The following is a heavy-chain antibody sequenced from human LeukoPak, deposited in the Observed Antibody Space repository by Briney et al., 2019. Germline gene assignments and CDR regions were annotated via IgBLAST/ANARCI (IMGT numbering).Heavy chain of an antibody. D-gene: IGHD5-18*01. CDR2: ISSNGGST. CDR3: VVSYLYAFDI. Sequence: PGGSLILSCSASGFTFSSYAMHWVRQAPGKGLEYVSAISSNGGSTYYADSVKGRFTISRDNYKNTLNLQMSSLRAEDTAVYYCVVSYLYAFDIWGQGTMVTVSS. V-gene: IGHV3-64D*09. CDR1: GFTFSSYA. J-gene: IGHJ3*02.